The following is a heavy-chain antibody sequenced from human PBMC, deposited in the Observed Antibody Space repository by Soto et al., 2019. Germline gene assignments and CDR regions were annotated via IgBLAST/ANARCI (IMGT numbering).Heavy chain of an antibody. J-gene: IGHJ4*02. D-gene: IGHD3-22*01. CDR2: ISGSGGRT. CDR3: TKEGHGGNYYEYRGYLFYFDY. Sequence: EVQVLDSGGGLVQPGGSLRLSCAASGFTFNTYAMSWVRQAPGKGLEWVSSISGSGGRTYYADSVKGRFTISRDNSKNTVFLQMSSLRVEDTAVYFCTKEGHGGNYYEYRGYLFYFDYWGQGTLVTVS. CDR1: GFTFNTYA. V-gene: IGHV3-23*01.